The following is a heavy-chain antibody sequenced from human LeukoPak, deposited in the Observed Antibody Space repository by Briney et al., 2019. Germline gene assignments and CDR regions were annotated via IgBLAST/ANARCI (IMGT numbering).Heavy chain of an antibody. CDR3: ARVGGQWPDDAFDI. CDR1: GYTFTSYG. Sequence: ASVKVSCKASGYTFTSYGISWVRQAPGQGLEWMGWISAYNGNTNYAQKLQGRVTMTTDTSTSTAYTELRSLRSDDTAVYYCARVGGQWPDDAFDIWGQGIMVTVSS. D-gene: IGHD6-19*01. V-gene: IGHV1-18*04. J-gene: IGHJ3*02. CDR2: ISAYNGNT.